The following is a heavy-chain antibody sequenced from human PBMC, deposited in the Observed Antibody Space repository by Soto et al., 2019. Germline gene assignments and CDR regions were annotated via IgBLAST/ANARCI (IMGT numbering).Heavy chain of an antibody. V-gene: IGHV3-48*01. CDR3: ARPKYCSGGSCYSVY. CDR1: GFTFSSYT. J-gene: IGHJ4*02. D-gene: IGHD2-15*01. Sequence: EVQLVESGGGLVQPGGSLRLSCAASGFTFSSYTMNWVRQAPGKGLEWVSFISSGSSTIFYADSVKGRFTISRDNAKNSLYLQMNSLRAEDTAVYYCARPKYCSGGSCYSVYWGQGTLVTVSS. CDR2: ISSGSSTI.